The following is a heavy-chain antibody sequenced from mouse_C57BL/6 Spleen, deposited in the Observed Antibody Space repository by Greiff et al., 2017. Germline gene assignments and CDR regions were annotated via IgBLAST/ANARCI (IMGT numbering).Heavy chain of an antibody. CDR1: GFTFTDYY. Sequence: DVQLVESGGGLVQPGGSLSLSCAASGFTFTDYYMSWVRQPPGKALEWLGFIRNKANGYTTEYSASVKGRFTISRDNSQSILYLQMNALRAEDSATYYCARLLLRPYYFDYWGQGTTLTVSS. CDR3: ARLLLRPYYFDY. CDR2: IRNKANGYTT. V-gene: IGHV7-3*01. J-gene: IGHJ2*01. D-gene: IGHD1-1*01.